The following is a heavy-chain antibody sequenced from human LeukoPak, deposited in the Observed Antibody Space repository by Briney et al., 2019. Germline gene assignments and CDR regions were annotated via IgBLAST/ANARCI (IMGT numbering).Heavy chain of an antibody. V-gene: IGHV3-64*01. Sequence: TGGSLRLSCAASGFTFSSYAMRWVRQAPGKGLEYVSAMSSNGGTTDYANSVKGRFTISRDNSKNTLYLQMGSLRAEDMAVYYCARVGDVGPFDYWGQGTLVTVSS. CDR2: MSSNGGTT. D-gene: IGHD1-26*01. CDR1: GFTFSSYA. CDR3: ARVGDVGPFDY. J-gene: IGHJ4*02.